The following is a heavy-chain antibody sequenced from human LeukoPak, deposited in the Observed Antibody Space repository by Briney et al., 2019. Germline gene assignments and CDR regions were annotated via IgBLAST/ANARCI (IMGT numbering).Heavy chain of an antibody. D-gene: IGHD6-13*01. CDR2: ISGSGGST. CDR1: GFTFSSYA. Sequence: PGGSLRLSCAASGFTFSSYAMSWVRQAPGKGLEWVSAISGSGGSTYYADSVKGRFTISRDNSKNTLYLQMNSLRAEDTAVYYCAKDPFVAAAPREDWFDPWGQGTLVTVSS. J-gene: IGHJ5*02. CDR3: AKDPFVAAAPREDWFDP. V-gene: IGHV3-23*01.